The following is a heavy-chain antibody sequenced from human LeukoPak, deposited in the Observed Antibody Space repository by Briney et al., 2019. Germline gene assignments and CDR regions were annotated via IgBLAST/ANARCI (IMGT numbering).Heavy chain of an antibody. CDR1: GGSFSGYY. Sequence: PSETLSLTCAVYGGSFSGYYWSWIRQPPGKGLEWIGEINHSGSTNYNPPLKSRVTISVDTSKNQFSLKLSSVTAADTAVYYCARITPHCSSTSCYSGAFDYWGQGTLVTVSS. CDR3: ARITPHCSSTSCYSGAFDY. J-gene: IGHJ4*02. V-gene: IGHV4-34*01. D-gene: IGHD2-2*02. CDR2: INHSGST.